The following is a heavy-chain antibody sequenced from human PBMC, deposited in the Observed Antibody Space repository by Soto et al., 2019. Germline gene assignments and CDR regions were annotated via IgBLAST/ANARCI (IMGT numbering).Heavy chain of an antibody. V-gene: IGHV3-23*01. CDR2: ISGSGGST. CDR3: AKKGLLWFGERFDAFDI. CDR1: GFTFSSYA. J-gene: IGHJ3*02. D-gene: IGHD3-10*01. Sequence: QPGGSLRLSCAASGFTFSSYAMSWVRQAPGKGLEWVSAISGSGGSTYYADSVKGRFTISRDNSKNTLYLQMNSLRAEDTAVYYCAKKGLLWFGERFDAFDIWGQGTMVTVSS.